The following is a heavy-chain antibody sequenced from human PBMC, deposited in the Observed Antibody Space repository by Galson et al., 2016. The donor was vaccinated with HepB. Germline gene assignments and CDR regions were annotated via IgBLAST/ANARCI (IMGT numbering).Heavy chain of an antibody. Sequence: SVKVSCKASGYTFTSYDVVWVRQAPGQGLEWMGWTNPNSNNADYAQRFQGRVTMTRETSINTAYMELNSLRSEDTAVYYCARGGRIGYCETANCYTISWFDPLGQGTLVTVSS. D-gene: IGHD2-2*02. CDR2: TNPNSNNA. CDR3: ARGGRIGYCETANCYTISWFDP. J-gene: IGHJ5*02. CDR1: GYTFTSYD. V-gene: IGHV1-8*01.